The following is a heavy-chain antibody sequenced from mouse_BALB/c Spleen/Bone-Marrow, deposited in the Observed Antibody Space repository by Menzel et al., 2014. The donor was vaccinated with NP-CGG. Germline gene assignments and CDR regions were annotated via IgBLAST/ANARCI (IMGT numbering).Heavy chain of an antibody. CDR1: GYTFTSYY. Sequence: VQLQQSGPELVKPGASVRISCKASGYTFTSYYIHWVKQRPGQGLEWIGWIYPGNVNTKYNEKFKGKATLTADKSSSTAYMQLSSLTSEDSAVYFGARERRSRAMDYWGQGTSVTVSS. CDR2: IYPGNVNT. V-gene: IGHV1S56*01. J-gene: IGHJ4*01. CDR3: ARERRSRAMDY.